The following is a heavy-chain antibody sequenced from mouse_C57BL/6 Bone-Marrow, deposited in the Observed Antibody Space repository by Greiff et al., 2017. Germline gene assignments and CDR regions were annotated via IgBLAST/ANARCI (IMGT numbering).Heavy chain of an antibody. Sequence: VQLVESGPELVRPGVSVKISCKGSGYTFTDYAMHWVKQSHAKSLEWIGVISTYYGDASYNQKFKDKATMTVDKSSSTAYMELARLTSEDSAVYYCASPITTVVASDYWGQGTTLTVSS. CDR3: ASPITTVVASDY. CDR1: GYTFTDYA. D-gene: IGHD1-1*01. J-gene: IGHJ2*01. V-gene: IGHV1-67*01. CDR2: ISTYYGDA.